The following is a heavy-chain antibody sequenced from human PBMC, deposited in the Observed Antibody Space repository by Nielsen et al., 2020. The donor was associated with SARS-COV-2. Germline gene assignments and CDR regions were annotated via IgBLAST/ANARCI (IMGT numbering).Heavy chain of an antibody. CDR2: VRSPTYGATS. D-gene: IGHD2-21*01. V-gene: IGHV3-71*01. CDR1: AFPFSDYY. CDR3: VGRRTPCGVYSFEY. Sequence: GESLKISCTASAFPFSDYYLSWVRQAPGKGLEWLGFVRSPTYGATSEYAASVRDRFTISRDESTRIAYLQMNSLRADDTAVYYCVGRRTPCGVYSFEYWGQGTLVTVSS. J-gene: IGHJ4*02.